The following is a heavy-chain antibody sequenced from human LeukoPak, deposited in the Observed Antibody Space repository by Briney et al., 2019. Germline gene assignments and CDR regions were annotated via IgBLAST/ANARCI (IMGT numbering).Heavy chain of an antibody. CDR2: IYYSGST. J-gene: IGHJ4*02. Sequence: SETLSLTCAVYGGSFSGYYWSWIRQPPGKGLEWIGYIYYSGSTNYNPSLKSRVTISVDTSKNQFSLKLSSVTAADTAVYYCARHGPTPGSYYEYYFDYWGQGTLVTVSS. D-gene: IGHD1-26*01. CDR3: ARHGPTPGSYYEYYFDY. CDR1: GGSFSGYY. V-gene: IGHV4-59*08.